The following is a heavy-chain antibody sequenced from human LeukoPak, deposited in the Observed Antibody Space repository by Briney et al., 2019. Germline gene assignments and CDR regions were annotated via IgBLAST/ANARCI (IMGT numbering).Heavy chain of an antibody. CDR1: GFTFSSYA. Sequence: PGGSLRLSCAASGFTFSSYAMHWVRQAPGKGLEWVAVISYDASSKYYTDSVKGRFTISRDNSKNTLYLQMSTLRADDTAVYFCARDLMATIYYYYGMDVWGRGTTVTVSS. CDR2: ISYDASSK. CDR3: ARDLMATIYYYYGMDV. J-gene: IGHJ6*02. D-gene: IGHD5-24*01. V-gene: IGHV3-30-3*01.